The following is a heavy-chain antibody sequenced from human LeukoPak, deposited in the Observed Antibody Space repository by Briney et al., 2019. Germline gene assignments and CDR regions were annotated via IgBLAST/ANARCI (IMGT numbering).Heavy chain of an antibody. CDR1: GYTFTGYY. J-gene: IGHJ5*02. Sequence: GASVKVSCKASGYTFTGYYMHWVRQAPGQGLEWMGWINPNSGGTNYAQKFQGRVTMTRDTSISTAYMELSRLKSDDTAVYYCARDISSSRNWFDPWGQGTLVTVSS. V-gene: IGHV1-2*02. D-gene: IGHD6-13*01. CDR3: ARDISSSRNWFDP. CDR2: INPNSGGT.